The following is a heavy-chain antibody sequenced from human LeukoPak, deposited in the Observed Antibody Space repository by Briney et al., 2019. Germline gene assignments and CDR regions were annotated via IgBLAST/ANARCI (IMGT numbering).Heavy chain of an antibody. V-gene: IGHV4-61*02. CDR3: ARGQGYYDFWSPEDY. Sequence: PSETLSLTCSVSGASISGGSDYWIWIRQPAGKALEYIGRVHTSGNPNYNPSFESRVSISVDRSKNQFSLQLHSVTAADTAVYYCARGQGYYDFWSPEDYWGQGTLVTVSS. CDR2: VHTSGNP. CDR1: GASISGGSDY. J-gene: IGHJ4*02. D-gene: IGHD3-3*01.